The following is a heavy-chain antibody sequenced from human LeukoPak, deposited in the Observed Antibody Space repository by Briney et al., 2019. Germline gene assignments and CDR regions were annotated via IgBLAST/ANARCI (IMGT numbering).Heavy chain of an antibody. J-gene: IGHJ5*02. V-gene: IGHV4-4*07. CDR2: IYAGGST. CDR1: GGSISSYY. Sequence: PSETLSLTCTVSGGSISSYYWSWIRQPAGKGLEWIGRIYAGGSTNYNPSLKSRLTISVDKSKNQFSLRLSSVTAADTAVYYCARGVGYCSSASCYVNWFDPWGQGTLVTVSS. CDR3: ARGVGYCSSASCYVNWFDP. D-gene: IGHD2-2*01.